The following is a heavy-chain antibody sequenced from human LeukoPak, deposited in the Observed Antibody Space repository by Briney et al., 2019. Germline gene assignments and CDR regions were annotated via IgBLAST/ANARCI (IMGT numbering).Heavy chain of an antibody. CDR2: IFSNGDT. Sequence: GGSLRLSCTAAEFTVSRNYMLWVRQAPGKGLEWVSLIFSNGDTHYADSVKGRFTISRDTSKNTVSLQMNSLRVEDTAMYYCTRDQMNYWGQGTLVTVSS. CDR3: TRDQMNY. CDR1: EFTVSRNY. V-gene: IGHV3-53*01. D-gene: IGHD5-24*01. J-gene: IGHJ4*02.